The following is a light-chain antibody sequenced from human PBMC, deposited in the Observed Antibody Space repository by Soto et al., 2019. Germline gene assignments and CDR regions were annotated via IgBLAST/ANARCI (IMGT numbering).Light chain of an antibody. CDR1: QSVYSN. Sequence: EIVLTQSPGTLSLSPGERATLSCRASQSVYSNYLAWYQQKPGQAPRVVIYDTSTRATGVPARFSGSRSGPEFTLTINSLQSEDFAIYYCQPYNNWPLTFGGGTKVDIK. V-gene: IGKV3-15*01. CDR3: QPYNNWPLT. J-gene: IGKJ4*01. CDR2: DTS.